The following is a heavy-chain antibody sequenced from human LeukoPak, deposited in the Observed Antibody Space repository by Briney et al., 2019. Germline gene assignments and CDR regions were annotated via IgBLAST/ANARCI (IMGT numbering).Heavy chain of an antibody. D-gene: IGHD3-22*01. J-gene: IGHJ4*02. V-gene: IGHV1-18*01. CDR1: GYTFTSYG. CDR2: ISAYNGNT. Sequence: GASVKVSCKASGYTFTSYGISWVRQAPGQGLEWMGWISAYNGNTNYAQKLQGRVTMTTDTSTSTAYMELRSLRSDDTAVYYCARAKVYYYDSSGYYDYWGQGTLVTVSS. CDR3: ARAKVYYYDSSGYYDY.